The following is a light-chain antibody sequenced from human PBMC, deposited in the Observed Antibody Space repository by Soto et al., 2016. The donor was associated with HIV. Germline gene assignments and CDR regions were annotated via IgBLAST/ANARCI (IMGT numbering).Light chain of an antibody. Sequence: DIQMTQSPSSLSASVGDRVTITCRASQGIGRFLNWYQQIAGKAPNLLIYDASTLQSGVPSRFSGSGSGTDFTLIISSLQPEDFATYNCQQSYITPRTFGQGTKVEIK. V-gene: IGKV1-39*01. CDR2: DAS. CDR1: QGIGRF. J-gene: IGKJ1*01. CDR3: QQSYITPRT.